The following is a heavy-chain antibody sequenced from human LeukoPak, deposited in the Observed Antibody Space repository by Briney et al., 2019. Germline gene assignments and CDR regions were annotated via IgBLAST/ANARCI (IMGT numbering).Heavy chain of an antibody. CDR1: DGSISNYY. CDR2: IYTSGST. J-gene: IGHJ4*02. CDR3: ARHLTGSSVCIEY. D-gene: IGHD2-8*02. V-gene: IGHV4-4*09. Sequence: SETLSLTCTVSDGSISNYYWSWIRQPPGKGLEWIGYIYTSGSTNYNPSLKSRVTISVDTSKNQFSLKLSSVTAADTAVYYCARHLTGSSVCIEYWGQGTLVTVSS.